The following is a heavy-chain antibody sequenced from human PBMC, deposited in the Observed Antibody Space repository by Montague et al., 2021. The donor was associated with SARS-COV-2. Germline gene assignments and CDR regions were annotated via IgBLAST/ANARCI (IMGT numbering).Heavy chain of an antibody. J-gene: IGHJ5*02. CDR3: ARVFLGNRGYKWFGETPGWFDP. V-gene: IGHV3-53*01. CDR2: IYSGGST. D-gene: IGHD3-10*01. CDR1: GFTVSSNY. Sequence: SLRLSCAASGFTVSSNYMSWVRQAPGKGLEWVSVIYSGGSTYYADSVKGRFTISRDNSKNTLYLQMNSLRAEDTAVYYCARVFLGNRGYKWFGETPGWFDPWGQGTLVTVSS.